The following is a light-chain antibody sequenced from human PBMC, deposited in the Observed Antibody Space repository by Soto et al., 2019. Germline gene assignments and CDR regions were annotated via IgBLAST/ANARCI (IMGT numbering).Light chain of an antibody. CDR3: QQSYSIPIT. J-gene: IGKJ5*01. CDR1: QSISSY. CDR2: AAY. Sequence: DIQMTQSPSSLSASIGDRVTITCRAGQSISSYLNWYQQKPGKAPNLLISAAYSLQSGVPSRFSGSGSGTDFTLTISSLQPEDFATYYCQQSYSIPITFGQGTRLEI. V-gene: IGKV1-39*01.